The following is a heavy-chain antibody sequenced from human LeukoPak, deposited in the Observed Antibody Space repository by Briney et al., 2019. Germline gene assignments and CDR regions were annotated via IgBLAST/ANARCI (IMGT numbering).Heavy chain of an antibody. D-gene: IGHD2-2*01. CDR2: IYHSGST. Sequence: PSETLSLTCAVSGYSISSGYYWGWIRPPPGKGLEWIGSIYHSGSTYYNPSLKSRVTISVDTSKNQFSLKLSSVTAADTAVYYCARLPTDYQLLDYRGQGTLVTVSS. J-gene: IGHJ4*02. CDR3: ARLPTDYQLLDY. V-gene: IGHV4-38-2*01. CDR1: GYSISSGYY.